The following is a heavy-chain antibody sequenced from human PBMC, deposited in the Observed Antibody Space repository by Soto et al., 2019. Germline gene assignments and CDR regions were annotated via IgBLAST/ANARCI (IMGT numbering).Heavy chain of an antibody. J-gene: IGHJ4*01. V-gene: IGHV3-23*01. CDR3: AKRSNTPAAMKSPFDY. CDR2: ISDSGGST. Sequence: GGSLRLSCVASGFTFSSYAMSWVRQAPGKGLEWVSTISDSGGSTYYADSVKGRFTISRDNSKNTLYLQMNSLRAEDTAVYYCAKRSNTPAAMKSPFDYWGQGTLVTVSS. CDR1: GFTFSSYA. D-gene: IGHD2-2*01.